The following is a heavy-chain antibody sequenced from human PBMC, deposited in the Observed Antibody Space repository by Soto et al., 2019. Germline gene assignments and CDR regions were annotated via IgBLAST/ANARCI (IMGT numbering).Heavy chain of an antibody. CDR2: IYYSGAT. D-gene: IGHD2-15*01. CDR1: GDSMGTGGHY. CDR3: ARDEDLRPTVWAY. V-gene: IGHV4-31*03. Sequence: SETLSLTCTVSGDSMGTGGHYYNWIRQVPGKGLEWIGYIYYSGATHYSPSLRPRATISRDTSKNQFSLTLISVTAADTALYYCARDEDLRPTVWAYWGHGIQVTVSS. J-gene: IGHJ4*01.